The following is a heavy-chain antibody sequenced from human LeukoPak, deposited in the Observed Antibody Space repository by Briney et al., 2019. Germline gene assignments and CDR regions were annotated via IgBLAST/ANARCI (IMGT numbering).Heavy chain of an antibody. CDR1: GFTFSSCA. CDR3: AKTDILPAPPLRRYFDY. J-gene: IGHJ4*02. V-gene: IGHV3-23*01. CDR2: ISGSGGST. Sequence: PGGSLRLSCAASGFTFSSCAMSWGWHPPRQGLGLVRAISGSGGSTYYADSVKGRFTISRDSSKNILYLQMNSLRAEDTAVYYCAKTDILPAPPLRRYFDYWGQGTLVTVSS. D-gene: IGHD2-21*01.